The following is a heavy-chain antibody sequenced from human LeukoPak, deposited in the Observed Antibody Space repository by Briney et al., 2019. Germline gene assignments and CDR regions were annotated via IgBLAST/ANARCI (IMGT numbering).Heavy chain of an antibody. CDR2: IYYSGNT. V-gene: IGHV4-31*03. J-gene: IGHJ4*02. CDR3: AREGIIGNRKLLPDY. Sequence: SETLSLTCTVSGGSISSGGYYWSWIRQHPGKGLEWIGYIYYSGNTHYNPSLKSRVTMSVDTSKNQFSLKLSSVTAADTAVYYCAREGIIGNRKLLPDYWGQGTLVTVSS. CDR1: GGSISSGGYY. D-gene: IGHD1-14*01.